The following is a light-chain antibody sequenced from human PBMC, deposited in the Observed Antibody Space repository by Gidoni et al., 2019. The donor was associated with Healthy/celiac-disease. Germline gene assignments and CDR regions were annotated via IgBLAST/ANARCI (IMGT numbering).Light chain of an antibody. V-gene: IGKV1-5*03. J-gene: IGKJ2*01. CDR2: KAS. CDR1: QSSSSW. CDR3: QQYNSYPYT. Sequence: DIQMTQSPSTLSASVGDRVTITCRASQSSSSWLAWYQQKPGNATKLLISKASSLESGVPSRFSGSGSGTEFTLTISSLQPDDFATYYCQQYNSYPYTFGQGTKLEIK.